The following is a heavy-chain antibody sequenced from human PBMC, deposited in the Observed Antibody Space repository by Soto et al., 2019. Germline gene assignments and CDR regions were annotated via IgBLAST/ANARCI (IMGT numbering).Heavy chain of an antibody. V-gene: IGHV3-30*18. D-gene: IGHD6-13*01. J-gene: IGHJ4*02. Sequence: QVQLVGSGGGVVQPGRSQRLSCAASGFTFSGYGMHWVRQAPGQGLEWVAVISYDGSNKYYADSVKGRFIISRDNSKNTLYLQMSSLRAEDTAVYYCAKDGAAAGIDYWGQGTLVTVSS. CDR1: GFTFSGYG. CDR3: AKDGAAAGIDY. CDR2: ISYDGSNK.